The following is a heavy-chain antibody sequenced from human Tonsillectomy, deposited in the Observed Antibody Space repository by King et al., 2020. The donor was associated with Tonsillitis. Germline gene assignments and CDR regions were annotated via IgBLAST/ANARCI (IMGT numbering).Heavy chain of an antibody. J-gene: IGHJ4*02. Sequence: QLQESGPGLVKPSETLSLTCTVSGGSISSYYWSWIRQPAGKGLEWIGRIYTRGSSNYNPPLKSRVTRSVDTSRNQFSLKLSSVTAADTAVYYCARDQWVGAIDYWGQGTLVTVSS. D-gene: IGHD1-26*01. CDR1: GGSISSYY. V-gene: IGHV4-4*07. CDR3: ARDQWVGAIDY. CDR2: IYTRGSS.